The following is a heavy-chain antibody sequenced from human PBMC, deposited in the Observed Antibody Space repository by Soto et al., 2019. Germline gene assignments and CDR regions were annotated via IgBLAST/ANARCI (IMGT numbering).Heavy chain of an antibody. Sequence: SETLSLTCAVYGGSFSGYYWSWIRQPPGKGLEWIGEINHSGSTNYNPSLKSRVTISVDASKNQFSLKLSSVTAADTAVYYCARMGWRYCSGGSCYSVGYYYYYGMDVWGQGTTVTVSS. CDR2: INHSGST. J-gene: IGHJ6*02. V-gene: IGHV4-34*01. CDR1: GGSFSGYY. D-gene: IGHD2-15*01. CDR3: ARMGWRYCSGGSCYSVGYYYYYGMDV.